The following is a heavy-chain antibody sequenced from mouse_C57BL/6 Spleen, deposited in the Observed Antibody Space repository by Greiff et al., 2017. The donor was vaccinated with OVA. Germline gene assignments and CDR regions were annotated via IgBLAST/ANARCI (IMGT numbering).Heavy chain of an antibody. CDR3: ARDTGTGAWFAY. Sequence: VQLQQPGAELVKPGASVKMSCKASGYTFTSYWINWVKQRPGQGLEWIGDIYPGSGSTNYNEKFKSKATLTVDTSSSTAYMQLSSLTSEDSAVYDCARDTGTGAWFAYWGQGTLVTVSA. J-gene: IGHJ3*01. CDR1: GYTFTSYW. CDR2: IYPGSGST. D-gene: IGHD4-1*01. V-gene: IGHV1-55*01.